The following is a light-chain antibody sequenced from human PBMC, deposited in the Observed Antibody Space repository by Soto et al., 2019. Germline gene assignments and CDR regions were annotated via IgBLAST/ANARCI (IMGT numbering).Light chain of an antibody. CDR2: DVD. V-gene: IGLV2-14*03. J-gene: IGLJ3*02. CDR3: CADTARTTLSWV. Sequence: QSVLTQPTSVSGSPGQSITISCTGVSSDIGGYNHVSWYQQHPGKVPRLIIYDVDNRPFGVSNRFSGSQSGNTASLTISGLQAEDEAEYSCCADTARTTLSWVFGGGTKLTVL. CDR1: SSDIGGYNH.